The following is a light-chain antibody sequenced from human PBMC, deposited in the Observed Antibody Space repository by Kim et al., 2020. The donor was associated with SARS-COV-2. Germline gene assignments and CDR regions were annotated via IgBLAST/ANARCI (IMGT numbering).Light chain of an antibody. V-gene: IGKV3-20*01. Sequence: SPGERAILSCRASQSVSSSYVAWYQHKPGQSPRLLIHGASSRATGVPDRFRGGGSGTDFTLTITRLEPEDFAVYYCQQYGRSPTTFDQGTRLEIK. J-gene: IGKJ5*01. CDR1: QSVSSSY. CDR3: QQYGRSPTT. CDR2: GAS.